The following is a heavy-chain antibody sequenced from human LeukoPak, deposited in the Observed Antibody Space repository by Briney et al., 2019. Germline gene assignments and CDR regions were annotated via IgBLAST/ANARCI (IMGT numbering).Heavy chain of an antibody. CDR3: AKAKAYYYDSSGYHSGNAFDI. D-gene: IGHD3-22*01. V-gene: IGHV3-53*05. CDR2: IYSGGST. J-gene: IGHJ3*02. Sequence: PGGSLRLSCAASGFTVSSNYMSWVRQAPGKGLEWVSVIYSGGSTYYADSVKGRFTISRDNSKNSLYLQMNSLRTEDTALYYCAKAKAYYYDSSGYHSGNAFDIWGQGTMVTVSS. CDR1: GFTVSSNY.